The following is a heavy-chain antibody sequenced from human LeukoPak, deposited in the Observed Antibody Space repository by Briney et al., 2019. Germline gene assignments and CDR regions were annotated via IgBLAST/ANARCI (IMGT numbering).Heavy chain of an antibody. CDR2: IYYSGYT. J-gene: IGHJ6*03. V-gene: IGHV4-59*01. CDR3: ARIRYYYDSSGYYYYIDV. Sequence: SSETLSLTCTVSGGSISSYYWSWIRQPPGKGLEWIGCIYYSGYTNYKSSLKSRVTISVDTSKNQFSLKLSSVTAADTAVYYCARIRYYYDSSGYYYYIDVWGKGTTVTVSS. D-gene: IGHD3-22*01. CDR1: GGSISSYY.